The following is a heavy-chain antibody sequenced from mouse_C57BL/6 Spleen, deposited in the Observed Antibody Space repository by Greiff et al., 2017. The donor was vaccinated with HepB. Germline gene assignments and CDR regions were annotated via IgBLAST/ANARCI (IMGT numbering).Heavy chain of an antibody. D-gene: IGHD6-1*01. CDR3: AREASHYYAMDD. CDR2: IYPSDSET. J-gene: IGHJ4*01. V-gene: IGHV1-61*01. Sequence: VQLQQPGAELVRPGSSVKLSCKASGYTFTSYWMDWVKQRPGQGLEWIGNIYPSDSETHYNQKFKDKATLTVDKSSSTAYMQLSSLTSEDSAVYYCAREASHYYAMDDWGQGTSVTVSS. CDR1: GYTFTSYW.